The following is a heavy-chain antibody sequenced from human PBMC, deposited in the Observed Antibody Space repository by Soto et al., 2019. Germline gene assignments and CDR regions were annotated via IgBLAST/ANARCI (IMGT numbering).Heavy chain of an antibody. J-gene: IGHJ4*02. CDR1: GFTFSSYS. Sequence: GGSLRLSCAASGFTFSSYSMNWVRQTPGKGLEWVSSISSTSNYIYYADSVKGRFTISRDNAKNSLFLQMNSLRAEDTAVYYCARAHDSGYDFVDYWGQGTLVTVSS. CDR2: ISSTSNYI. CDR3: ARAHDSGYDFVDY. V-gene: IGHV3-21*01. D-gene: IGHD5-12*01.